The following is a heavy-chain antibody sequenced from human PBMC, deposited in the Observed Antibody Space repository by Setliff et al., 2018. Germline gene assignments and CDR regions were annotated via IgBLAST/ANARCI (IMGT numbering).Heavy chain of an antibody. CDR3: ARLAAIPEPGIGILA. CDR1: GYTFSHSG. Sequence: ASVKVSCKASGYTFSHSGITWVRQAPGQGLEWMGWINPNTGGTNYAQKFQGRVTLTRDTSIRTSYMELNSLTSDDTAVYYCARLAAIPEPGIGILAWGQGTLVTVSS. D-gene: IGHD2-2*01. V-gene: IGHV1-2*02. J-gene: IGHJ4*02. CDR2: INPNTGGT.